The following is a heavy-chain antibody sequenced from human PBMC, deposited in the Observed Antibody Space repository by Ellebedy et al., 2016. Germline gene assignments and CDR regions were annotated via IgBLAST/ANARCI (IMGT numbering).Heavy chain of an antibody. D-gene: IGHD2-15*01. J-gene: IGHJ4*02. CDR2: IWYDGSNK. V-gene: IGHV3-33*01. CDR1: GFTFSSYG. CDR3: AGDGRDLLGVVVVAATRGFDY. Sequence: GESLKISCAASGFTFSSYGMHWVRQAPGKGLEWVAVIWYDGSNKYYADSVKGRFTISRDNSKNTLYLQMNSLRAEDTAVYYCAGDGRDLLGVVVVAATRGFDYWGQGTLVTVSS.